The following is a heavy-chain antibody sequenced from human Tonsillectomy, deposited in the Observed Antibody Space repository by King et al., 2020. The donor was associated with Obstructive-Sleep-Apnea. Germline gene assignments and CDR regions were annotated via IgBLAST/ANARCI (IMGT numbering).Heavy chain of an antibody. J-gene: IGHJ4*02. CDR1: GFTFSSYG. D-gene: IGHD6-13*01. Sequence: VQLVESGGGVVQPGRSLRLSCAASGFTFSSYGMHRVRQAPGKGLEWVGVIWYDVSNKYYADSVKGRFTISKDNSKNTLYLKMNSLRAEDTAVYYCARERAIAAAGTFFDYWGQGTLVTVSS. V-gene: IGHV3-33*01. CDR2: IWYDVSNK. CDR3: ARERAIAAAGTFFDY.